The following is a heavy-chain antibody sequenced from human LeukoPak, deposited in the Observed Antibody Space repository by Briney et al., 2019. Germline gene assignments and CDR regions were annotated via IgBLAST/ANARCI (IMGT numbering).Heavy chain of an antibody. Sequence: GGSLRLSCAASGFTFSSYGMHWVRQAPGKGLEWVAVIWYDGSNKYYADSVKGRFTISRDNSKNTLYLQMNSLRAEDTAVYYCARDLYYYDSSGYYPYYYHGMDVWGQGTTVTVSS. CDR3: ARDLYYYDSSGYYPYYYHGMDV. V-gene: IGHV3-33*01. CDR2: IWYDGSNK. CDR1: GFTFSSYG. D-gene: IGHD3-22*01. J-gene: IGHJ6*02.